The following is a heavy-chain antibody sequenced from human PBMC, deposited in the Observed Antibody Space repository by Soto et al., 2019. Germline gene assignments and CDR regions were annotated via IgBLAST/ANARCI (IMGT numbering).Heavy chain of an antibody. V-gene: IGHV1-69*13. D-gene: IGHD2-15*01. CDR3: ARDEVAANYYYYGMDV. CDR2: IIPIFGTA. J-gene: IGHJ6*02. CDR1: GGTFSSYA. Sequence: SVKVSCKASGGTFSSYAISWVRQAPGQGLEWMGGIIPIFGTANYAQKFQGRVTITADESTSTAYMELSSLRSEDTAVYYCARDEVAANYYYYGMDVWGQGTTVTVSS.